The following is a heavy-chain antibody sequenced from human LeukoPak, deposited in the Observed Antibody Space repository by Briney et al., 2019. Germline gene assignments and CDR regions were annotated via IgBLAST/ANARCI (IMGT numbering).Heavy chain of an antibody. J-gene: IGHJ4*02. CDR2: ISYDGNNK. CDR3: ARTMYITGSSDFDY. V-gene: IGHV3-30*03. CDR1: GFTFSNYG. Sequence: GGSLRLSCAASGFTFSNYGMHWVRQAPGKGLEWVAVISYDGNNKNHADAVKGRFTISRDNSKNTLYLQMNSLRAEDTALYYCARTMYITGSSDFDYWGQGTLVTVSS. D-gene: IGHD1-26*01.